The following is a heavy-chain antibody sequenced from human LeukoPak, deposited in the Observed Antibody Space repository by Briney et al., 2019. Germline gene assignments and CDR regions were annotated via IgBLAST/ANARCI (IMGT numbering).Heavy chain of an antibody. D-gene: IGHD2-2*01. CDR1: RGTFISYA. V-gene: IGHV1-69*13. CDR3: ARERSQENRPYCSSPSCPNWFDP. CDR2: IIAMFGRA. J-gene: IGHJ5*02. Sequence: ASVKVSCKDSRGTFISYAIRWVRQAPEEGLEWMGVIIAMFGRANYEQKFQGRVAITADESTSTAYMELSSLISEDTAVYYSARERSQENRPYCSSPSCPNWFDPWGQGTLVTVSS.